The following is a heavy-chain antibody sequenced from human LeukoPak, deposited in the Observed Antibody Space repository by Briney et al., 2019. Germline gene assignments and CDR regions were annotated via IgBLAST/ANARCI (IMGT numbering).Heavy chain of an antibody. CDR2: IYHSGST. D-gene: IGHD3-9*01. J-gene: IGHJ5*02. CDR1: GGSISSSKW. Sequence: SGTQSLTCAVSGGSISSSKWWSWVRQPPGKGLEWTGEIYHSGSTNYNPSLKSRVIISVDKSKNQFSLKLSSVTAADTAVYYCARLSSEYYDVLTGSGFDPWGQGTLVTVSS. V-gene: IGHV4-4*02. CDR3: ARLSSEYYDVLTGSGFDP.